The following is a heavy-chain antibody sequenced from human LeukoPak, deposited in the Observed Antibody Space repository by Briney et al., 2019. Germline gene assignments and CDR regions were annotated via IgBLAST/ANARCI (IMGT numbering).Heavy chain of an antibody. V-gene: IGHV4-59*01. J-gene: IGHJ5*02. D-gene: IGHD6-13*01. CDR1: GGSISSYY. CDR2: IYYSGST. Sequence: SETLSLTCTVSGGSISSYYWSWIRQPPGKGLEWIGDIYYSGSTNYNPSLKSRVTISVDTSKNQFSLKLSSVTAADTAVYYCARSYSSSWYDWFDPWGQGTLVTVSS. CDR3: ARSYSSSWYDWFDP.